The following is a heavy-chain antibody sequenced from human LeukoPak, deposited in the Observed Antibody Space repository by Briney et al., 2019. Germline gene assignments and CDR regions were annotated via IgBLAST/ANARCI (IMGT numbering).Heavy chain of an antibody. D-gene: IGHD3-10*01. CDR2: INEDGSGK. CDR1: GFTFRNYG. J-gene: IGHJ4*02. V-gene: IGHV3-7*01. Sequence: GGSLRRSCAASGFTFRNYGRTWDRHAPGKGLEWGANINEDGSGKCYVASVNGRFTISRDNAKNSLYLQMNTLSAADTAVYYCATGYYDSGTYYRSFFDSWGQGTLVTVSS. CDR3: ATGYYDSGTYYRSFFDS.